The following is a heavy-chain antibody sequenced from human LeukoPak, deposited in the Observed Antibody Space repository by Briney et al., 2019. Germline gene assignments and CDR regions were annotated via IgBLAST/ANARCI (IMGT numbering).Heavy chain of an antibody. J-gene: IGHJ4*02. CDR1: GFTFSDSG. CDR2: ISFDGSKK. D-gene: IGHD5-18*01. V-gene: IGHV3-30*03. Sequence: AGGSLRLSCAASGFTFSDSGMHWVRQAPGKGLEWLAVISFDGSKKYYADSVKGRFTISRDNSKSTLFLQMNSLRAEDTAVYYCARDLPGGYSYGYDYWGQGTLVTVSS. CDR3: ARDLPGGYSYGYDY.